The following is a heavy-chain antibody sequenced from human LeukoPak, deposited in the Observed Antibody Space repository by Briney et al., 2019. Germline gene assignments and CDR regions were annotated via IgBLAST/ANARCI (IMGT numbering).Heavy chain of an antibody. V-gene: IGHV3-33*06. CDR3: ANNFDY. CDR2: IWHDGSNK. J-gene: IGHJ4*02. Sequence: GGSLRLSCATSGFTFSNYGMHWVRQAPGKGLEWVAVIWHDGSNKYYADSVKGRFIISRDNSKNTLYLQMSSLRAEDTAVYYCANNFDYWGQGTLVTVSS. CDR1: GFTFSNYG.